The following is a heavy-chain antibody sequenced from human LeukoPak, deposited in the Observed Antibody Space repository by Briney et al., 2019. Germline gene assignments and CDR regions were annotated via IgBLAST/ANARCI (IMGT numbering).Heavy chain of an antibody. Sequence: ASVKVSCKASGYTFTSYYMHWVRQAPGQGLEWMGIINPSGGSTSYAQKFQGRVTMTRDTSTSTVYMELSSLRSEDTAVYYCAREISDGYCSGTSCYGWAYWGQGTLVTVSS. V-gene: IGHV1-46*01. CDR3: AREISDGYCSGTSCYGWAY. CDR2: INPSGGST. CDR1: GYTFTSYY. D-gene: IGHD2-2*01. J-gene: IGHJ4*02.